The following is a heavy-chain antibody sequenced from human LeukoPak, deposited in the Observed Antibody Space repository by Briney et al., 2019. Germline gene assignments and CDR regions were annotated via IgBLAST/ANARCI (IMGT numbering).Heavy chain of an antibody. J-gene: IGHJ3*02. D-gene: IGHD3-22*01. CDR1: GGSISSSSAY. CDR2: INHSGGT. Sequence: PSETLSLTCTVSGGSISSSSAYWSWIRQPPGKGLEWIGEINHSGGTNYNPSLKSRVTISVDTSKNQFSLKLSSVTAADTAVYYCASAMIGVPDDAFDIWGQGTMVTVSS. V-gene: IGHV4-39*07. CDR3: ASAMIGVPDDAFDI.